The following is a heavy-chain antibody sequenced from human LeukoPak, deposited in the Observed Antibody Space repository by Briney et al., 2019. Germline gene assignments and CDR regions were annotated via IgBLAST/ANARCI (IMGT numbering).Heavy chain of an antibody. J-gene: IGHJ4*02. D-gene: IGHD3-16*01. V-gene: IGHV6-1*01. CDR1: GDSVSSNSAA. CDR2: TYYSSKWYN. CDR3: ARKSGGPFDY. Sequence: SHTLSLTFAISGDSVSSNSAAWNWIRQSPSRGLEWLGRTYYSSKWYNDYAVSVKSRIAINPDTSKTQFSLQLNSVTPEVTAVSYCARKSGGPFDYWGQGTLVTVSS.